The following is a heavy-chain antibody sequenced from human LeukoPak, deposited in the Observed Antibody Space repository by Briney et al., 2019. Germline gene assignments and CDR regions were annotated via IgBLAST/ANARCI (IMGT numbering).Heavy chain of an antibody. CDR2: LSHTSSYT. V-gene: IGHV3-11*06. J-gene: IGHJ3*02. D-gene: IGHD4-17*01. CDR1: GFTLSDYY. Sequence: GGSLRLSCAASGFTLSDYYMHWIRQAPGKGLEWVSYLSHTSSYTNYADSVKGRFTISRDNAKNPLYLQMNSLRAEDTALYYCARDRTDYGAFDIWGQGTMVTVSS. CDR3: ARDRTDYGAFDI.